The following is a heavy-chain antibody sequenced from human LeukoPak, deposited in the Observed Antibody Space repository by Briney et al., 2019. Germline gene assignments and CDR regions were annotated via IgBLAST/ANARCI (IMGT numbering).Heavy chain of an antibody. D-gene: IGHD3-10*01. CDR1: GGSISSYY. CDR3: ARSFGDY. V-gene: IGHV4-59*08. Sequence: ETLSLTCTVSGGSISSYYWSWIRQPPGKGLEWIGYIFYSGITNYNPSLSLKSRVTISVDTSKNQFSLKLSSVTAADTAVYYCARSFGDYWGQGTLVTVSS. J-gene: IGHJ4*02. CDR2: IFYSGIT.